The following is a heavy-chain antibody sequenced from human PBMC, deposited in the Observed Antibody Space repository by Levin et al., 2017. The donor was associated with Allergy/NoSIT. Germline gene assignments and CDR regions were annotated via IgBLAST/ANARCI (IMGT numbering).Heavy chain of an antibody. J-gene: IGHJ4*02. Sequence: GESLKISCVASGFTFSNYNMNWVRQAPGKGLEWVSFISSSSRTIYYADSVKGRFTISRDNGKNSLYLQMDSLRDDDTAMYFCATLPLGYSYYFDYWGQGTLVTVSS. CDR2: ISSSSRTI. CDR1: GFTFSNYN. CDR3: ATLPLGYSYYFDY. D-gene: IGHD5-18*01. V-gene: IGHV3-48*02.